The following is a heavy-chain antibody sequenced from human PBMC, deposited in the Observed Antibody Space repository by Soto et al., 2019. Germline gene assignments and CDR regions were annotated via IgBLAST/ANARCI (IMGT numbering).Heavy chain of an antibody. CDR3: ARAVYGSDYFDI. J-gene: IGHJ4*02. CDR1: GGSINNKDFY. D-gene: IGHD3-10*01. Sequence: QVQLQESGPGLVRPSQTLSLTCTVSGGSINNKDFYWTWIRQHPVKGLEWIGYVFSSGPSFHNPSLRSRIIISVGTSANQFSLELSSVTAADSAVYYCARAVYGSDYFDIWGPGILVSVSS. V-gene: IGHV4-31*03. CDR2: VFSSGPS.